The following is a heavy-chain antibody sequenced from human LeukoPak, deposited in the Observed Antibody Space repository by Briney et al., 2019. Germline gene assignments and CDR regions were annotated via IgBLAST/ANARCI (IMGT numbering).Heavy chain of an antibody. D-gene: IGHD6-19*01. CDR3: AKSRVTVAGSIDY. V-gene: IGHV4-39*07. J-gene: IGHJ4*02. CDR1: GGSISSRRYY. Sequence: SETLSLTCTVSGGSISSRRYYWGWIRQPPGKGLEWIGNIYYSGNTYYNPSLKSRVAISLDTSKNQFSLKLNSVTAADTAVYYCAKSRVTVAGSIDYWGQGTLVTVSS. CDR2: IYYSGNT.